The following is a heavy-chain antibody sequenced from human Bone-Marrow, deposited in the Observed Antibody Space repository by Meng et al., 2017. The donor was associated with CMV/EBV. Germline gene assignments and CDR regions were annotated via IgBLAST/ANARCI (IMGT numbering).Heavy chain of an antibody. J-gene: IGHJ3*02. V-gene: IGHV3-9*01. D-gene: IGHD1-26*01. CDR3: AKSLTGEVGAGHLSAFDI. Sequence: GGSLRLSCAASGFTFDDYAMHWVRQPPGKGLEWVSGISWNSGSIAYADSVEGRFTISRDNAKNSLYLQMNSLRAEDTALYYCAKSLTGEVGAGHLSAFDIWGQGTMVTVSS. CDR2: ISWNSGSI. CDR1: GFTFDDYA.